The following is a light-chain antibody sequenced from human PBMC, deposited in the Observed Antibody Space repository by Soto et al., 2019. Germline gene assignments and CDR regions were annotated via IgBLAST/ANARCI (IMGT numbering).Light chain of an antibody. J-gene: IGLJ1*01. CDR2: EVT. V-gene: IGLV2-8*01. Sequence: QSALTQPPSASGSPGQSVTISCTGTSSDVGANNYVSWYQQHPGKAPKLMIYEVTKRPSGVPDRFSGSKSGNTASLTVSGLQAEDEADYYCSSYAGANRVFGTGTKLTV. CDR3: SSYAGANRV. CDR1: SSDVGANNY.